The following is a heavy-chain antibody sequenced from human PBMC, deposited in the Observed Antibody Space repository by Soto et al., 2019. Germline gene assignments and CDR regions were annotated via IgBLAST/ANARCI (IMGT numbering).Heavy chain of an antibody. CDR1: GASVSSGNYY. J-gene: IGHJ4*02. CDR3: ARGSGSYYAY. Sequence: QVQLQESGPGLVKPSETLSLTCIVSGASVSSGNYYWSWIRQPPGKGLECIGYISYSGSTNYNPSLKSRVTISIDTSKNQFSLKLSSVTAADTAVYYCARGSGSYYAYWGQGTLVTVSS. CDR2: ISYSGST. D-gene: IGHD1-26*01. V-gene: IGHV4-61*01.